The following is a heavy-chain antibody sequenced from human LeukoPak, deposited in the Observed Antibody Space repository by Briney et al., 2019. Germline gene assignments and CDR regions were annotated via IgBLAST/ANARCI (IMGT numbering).Heavy chain of an antibody. CDR3: ARRRPRLLWFGELSSGSWFDP. V-gene: IGHV4-59*12. CDR2: IYYSGST. CDR1: GGSISSYY. J-gene: IGHJ5*02. Sequence: PSETLSLTCTVSGGSISSYYWSWIRQPPGKGLEWIGYIYYSGSTNYNPSLKSRVTISVDTSKNQFSLKLSSVTAADTAVYYCARRRPRLLWFGELSSGSWFDPWGQGTLVTVSS. D-gene: IGHD3-10*01.